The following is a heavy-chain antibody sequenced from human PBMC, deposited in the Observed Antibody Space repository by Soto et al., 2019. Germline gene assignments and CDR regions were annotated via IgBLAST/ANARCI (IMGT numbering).Heavy chain of an antibody. CDR2: ISSSSSYI. D-gene: IGHD3-22*01. Sequence: GGSLRLSCEASGFSFSTYSMHWVRQAPGKGLEWVSSISSSSSYIYYADSVKGRFTISRDNAKNSLYLQMNSLRAEDTAVYYCARDSSGSWFDPWGQGTLVTVSS. CDR3: ARDSSGSWFDP. V-gene: IGHV3-21*01. J-gene: IGHJ5*02. CDR1: GFSFSTYS.